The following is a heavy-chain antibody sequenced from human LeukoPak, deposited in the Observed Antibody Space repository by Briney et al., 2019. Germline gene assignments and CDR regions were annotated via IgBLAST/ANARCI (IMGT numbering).Heavy chain of an antibody. CDR3: AHLQMPYYYDSSGYSYYFDY. J-gene: IGHJ4*02. D-gene: IGHD3-22*01. CDR1: GFSLSTSGVG. CDR2: IYWNDDK. Sequence: SGPTLVNPTQTLTLTCTFSGFSLSTSGVGVGWIRQPPGKALEWLALIYWNDDKRYSPSLKSRLTITKDTSKNQAVLTMTNMDPVDTATYYCAHLQMPYYYDSSGYSYYFDYWGQGTLVTVSS. V-gene: IGHV2-5*01.